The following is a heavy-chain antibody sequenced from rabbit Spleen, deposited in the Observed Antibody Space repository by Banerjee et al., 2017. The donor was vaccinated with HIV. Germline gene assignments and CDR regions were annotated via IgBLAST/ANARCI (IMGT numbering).Heavy chain of an antibody. CDR2: IYAGSSGST. V-gene: IGHV1S40*01. CDR3: TRDLDDVIGWNFGW. D-gene: IGHD1-1*01. Sequence: QSLEESRGDLVKPGASLTLTCTASGFSFSSSYWICWVRQAPGKGLEWIACIYAGSSGSTYYASWAKGRFTISKTSSTTVTLQMTSLTVADTATYFCTRDLDDVIGWNFGWWGPGTLVTVS. J-gene: IGHJ4*01. CDR1: GFSFSSSYW.